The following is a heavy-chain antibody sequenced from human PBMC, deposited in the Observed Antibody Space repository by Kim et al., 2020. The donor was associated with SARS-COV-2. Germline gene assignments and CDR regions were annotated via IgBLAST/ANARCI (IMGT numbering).Heavy chain of an antibody. V-gene: IGHV4-34*01. D-gene: IGHD3-10*01. CDR3: ARGRRILWFGELSFGY. J-gene: IGHJ4*02. Sequence: SLKSRVTISVDTSKNQFSLKLSSVTAADTAVYYCARGRRILWFGELSFGYWGQGTLVTVSS.